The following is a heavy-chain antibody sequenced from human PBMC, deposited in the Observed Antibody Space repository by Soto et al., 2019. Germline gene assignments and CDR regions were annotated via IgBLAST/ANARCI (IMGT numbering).Heavy chain of an antibody. D-gene: IGHD3-3*01. CDR2: IYWNDDK. J-gene: IGHJ4*02. Sequence: SGPTLVNPTQTLTLTCTFSGFSLSTSGVGVGWIRQPPGKALEWLALIYWNDDKRYSPSLKSRLTITKDTSKNQVVLTMTNMDPVDTATYYCAHSTFYYDFWSGYRPFDYWGQGTLVTVSS. CDR3: AHSTFYYDFWSGYRPFDY. V-gene: IGHV2-5*01. CDR1: GFSLSTSGVG.